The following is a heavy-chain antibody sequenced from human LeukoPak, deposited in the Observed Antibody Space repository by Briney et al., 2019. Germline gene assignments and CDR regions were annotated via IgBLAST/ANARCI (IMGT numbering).Heavy chain of an antibody. CDR3: VKGSIEYSSSFHDY. V-gene: IGHV3-64D*09. CDR2: ISSNGGST. J-gene: IGHJ4*02. Sequence: GGSLTLSCSASGFTFSSYAMHWVRQAQGKGLEYVSAISSNGGSTYYADSGKGRFTISRDNTNNTLYLQKSSLTAQETAVYYFVKGSIEYSSSFHDYWGQGTLVTVSS. D-gene: IGHD6-6*01. CDR1: GFTFSSYA.